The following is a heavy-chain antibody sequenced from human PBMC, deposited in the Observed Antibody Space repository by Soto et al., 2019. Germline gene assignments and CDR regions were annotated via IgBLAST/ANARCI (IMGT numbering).Heavy chain of an antibody. CDR2: LSGSGVST. Sequence: RLSCAASGFTFSDSAMNWVRQAPGKGLEWVSGLSGSGVSTYYADSVKGRFTISRDNSKNTLYLEMNSLRAEDTAVYYCAKPLRGFWRESMDVWGQGTTVTVSS. CDR3: AKPLRGFWRESMDV. J-gene: IGHJ6*02. CDR1: GFTFSDSA. V-gene: IGHV3-23*01. D-gene: IGHD1-1*01.